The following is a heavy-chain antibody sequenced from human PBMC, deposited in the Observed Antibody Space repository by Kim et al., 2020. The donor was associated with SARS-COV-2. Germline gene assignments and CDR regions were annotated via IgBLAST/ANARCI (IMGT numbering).Heavy chain of an antibody. V-gene: IGHV3-7*03. Sequence: YVRSVKGRFTISGDNAKNALYLQMNSQRAEDTAVYYCARNSGYSYGLPFYWGQGTLVTDSS. D-gene: IGHD5-18*01. J-gene: IGHJ4*02. CDR3: ARNSGYSYGLPFY.